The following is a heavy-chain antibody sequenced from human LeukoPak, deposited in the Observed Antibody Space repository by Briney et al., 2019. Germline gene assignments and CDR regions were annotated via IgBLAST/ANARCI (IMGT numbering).Heavy chain of an antibody. CDR1: GFTFSSYA. D-gene: IGHD6-19*01. V-gene: IGHV3-23*01. CDR2: ISGSGGST. Sequence: GGSLRLSCAASGFTFSSYAMSWVRQAPGKGLEWVSAISGSGGSTYYADSVKGRFTISRDNSKNTLYLQINSLRAEDTAIYYCAKDHLPGIVVADRDYWGQGTLVTVSS. J-gene: IGHJ4*02. CDR3: AKDHLPGIVVADRDY.